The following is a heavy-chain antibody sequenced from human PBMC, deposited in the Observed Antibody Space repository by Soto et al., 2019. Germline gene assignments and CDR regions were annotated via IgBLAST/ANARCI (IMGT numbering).Heavy chain of an antibody. Sequence: ASVKVSCKASGGTFSDFTINWVRQAPGQRLEWMGGIIPIFDTANYAEKFQGRVTITADESTSTSFMEVSSLRSEDTAIYYCARNGTQTGYSYGMDVWGQGTMVTVSS. CDR3: ARNGTQTGYSYGMDV. V-gene: IGHV1-69*13. J-gene: IGHJ6*02. CDR2: IIPIFDTA. CDR1: GGTFSDFT. D-gene: IGHD1-1*01.